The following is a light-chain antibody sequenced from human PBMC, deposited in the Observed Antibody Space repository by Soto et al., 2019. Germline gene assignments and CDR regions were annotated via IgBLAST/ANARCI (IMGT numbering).Light chain of an antibody. CDR2: AAS. V-gene: IGKV3-15*01. J-gene: IGKJ1*01. Sequence: EIFLTQSRSILSLVPVEIATLSCRASQSVSSSSLAWYQQKPGQAPRLLIYAASARATGIPARFSGSGSGTEFTLTISSLQSEDFAVYYCQQYNDRPRTFGQGTKVDIK. CDR1: QSVSSS. CDR3: QQYNDRPRT.